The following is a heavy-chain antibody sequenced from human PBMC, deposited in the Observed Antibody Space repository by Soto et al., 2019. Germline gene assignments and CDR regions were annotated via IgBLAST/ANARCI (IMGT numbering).Heavy chain of an antibody. V-gene: IGHV3-15*07. CDR1: GFSFSNAR. J-gene: IGHJ4*02. CDR3: ATNALSYSTSTFDY. D-gene: IGHD6-6*01. Sequence: EVKLVESGGGLVKPGGSLRLSCAASGFSFSNARMNWVRQAPGKGLEWVGRIKSKGDGGTIEYAAPVKGRFTVSRDDSKNTLYLQMDSLKAEDTAIYYCATNALSYSTSTFDYWGQGTLVTVSS. CDR2: IKSKGDGGTI.